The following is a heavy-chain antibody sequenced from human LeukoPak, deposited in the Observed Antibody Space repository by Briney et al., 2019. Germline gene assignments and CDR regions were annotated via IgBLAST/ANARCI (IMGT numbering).Heavy chain of an antibody. J-gene: IGHJ4*02. CDR3: ARVEPYYFDY. V-gene: IGHV3-53*01. CDR2: IYSGGST. Sequence: GGSLRLSCAASGFTVSSNYMSWVRQAPGKGLEWFSVIYSGGSTYYADSVKGRFTISRDNSKNTLYLQMNSLRAEDTAVYYCARVEPYYFDYWGQGTLVTASS. CDR1: GFTVSSNY. D-gene: IGHD1-26*01.